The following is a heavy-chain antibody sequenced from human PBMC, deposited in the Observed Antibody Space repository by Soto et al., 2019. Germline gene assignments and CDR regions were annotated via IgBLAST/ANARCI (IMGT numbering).Heavy chain of an antibody. CDR2: IYWDADQ. CDR1: GFSLSTSGVG. D-gene: IGHD3-22*01. CDR3: AHSNPKYNYDSSVVSLSFDY. V-gene: IGHV2-5*02. Sequence: QITLKESGPTLVKPTQTLTLTCTFSGFSLSTSGVGVGWIRQPPGKALEWLALIYWDADQRYSPSLKSRLTITKDTSKNQVVLTMTNMDPVDTATYYCAHSNPKYNYDSSVVSLSFDYWGQGTLVTVSS. J-gene: IGHJ4*02.